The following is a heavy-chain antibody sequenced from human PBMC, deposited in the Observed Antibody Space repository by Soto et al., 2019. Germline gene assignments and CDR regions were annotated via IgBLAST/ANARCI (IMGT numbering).Heavy chain of an antibody. Sequence: SETLSLTCTVSGGSISSYYWSWIRQPPGKGLEWIGYIYYSGSTNYNPSLKSRVTISVDTSKNQFSLKLSSVTAADTAVYYCARDRAYSSSSAVYYYYGMDVWGQGTTVTVSS. CDR2: IYYSGST. D-gene: IGHD6-6*01. CDR3: ARDRAYSSSSAVYYYYGMDV. J-gene: IGHJ6*02. V-gene: IGHV4-59*12. CDR1: GGSISSYY.